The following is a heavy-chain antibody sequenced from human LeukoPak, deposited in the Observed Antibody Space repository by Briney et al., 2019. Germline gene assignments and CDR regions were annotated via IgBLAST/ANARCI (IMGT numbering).Heavy chain of an antibody. CDR1: GFTFSSYG. V-gene: IGHV3-30*19. J-gene: IGHJ4*02. D-gene: IGHD3-3*01. CDR3: ARARSGSYYFDY. CDR2: ISYDGSNK. Sequence: GGSLRLSCAASGFTFSSYGMHWVRQAPGKGLEWVAVISYDGSNKYYADSVKGRFTISRDNSKNTLYLQMNSLRAEDTAVYYCARARSGSYYFDYWGQGTLVTVSS.